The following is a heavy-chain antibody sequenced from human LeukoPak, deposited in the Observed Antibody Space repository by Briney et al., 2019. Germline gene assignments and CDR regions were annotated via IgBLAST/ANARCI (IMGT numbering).Heavy chain of an antibody. D-gene: IGHD4-17*01. Sequence: TSETLSLTCAVSDDSFSSHYWTWIRQPPGKGLEWIGYISYIGSTNYNPSLKSRVTISIDTSKNQFSLKLSSVTAADTAVYYCARDLVTVTKGFDIWGQGTMVSVSS. CDR2: ISYIGST. CDR1: DDSFSSHY. CDR3: ARDLVTVTKGFDI. J-gene: IGHJ3*02. V-gene: IGHV4-59*11.